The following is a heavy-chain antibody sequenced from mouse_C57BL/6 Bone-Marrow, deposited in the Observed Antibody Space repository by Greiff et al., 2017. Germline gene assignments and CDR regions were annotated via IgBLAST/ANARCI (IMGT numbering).Heavy chain of an antibody. V-gene: IGHV2-9-1*01. CDR3: ARKFYYGSLYAMDY. CDR1: GFSLTSYA. D-gene: IGHD1-1*01. J-gene: IGHJ4*01. Sequence: VKLMESGPGLVAPSQSLSITCTVSGFSLTSYAISWVRQPPGKGLEWLGVIWTGGGTNYNSALKSRLSISKDNSKSQVFLKMNSLQTDDTARYYCARKFYYGSLYAMDYWGQGTSVTVSS. CDR2: IWTGGGT.